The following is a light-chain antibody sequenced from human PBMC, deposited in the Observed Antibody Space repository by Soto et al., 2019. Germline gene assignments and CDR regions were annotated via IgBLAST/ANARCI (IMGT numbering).Light chain of an antibody. CDR1: QSVSSSY. V-gene: IGKV3-20*01. CDR3: QQYGSSPVVT. J-gene: IGKJ3*01. CDR2: GAS. Sequence: EIVLTQSPGTLSLSPGERATLSCRASQSVSSSYLAWYQQKPGQAPRLLIYGASSRATGIPDRFSGSGSGTDFTLTIRRLEPGDFAVYYCQQYGSSPVVTFGPGTKVDIK.